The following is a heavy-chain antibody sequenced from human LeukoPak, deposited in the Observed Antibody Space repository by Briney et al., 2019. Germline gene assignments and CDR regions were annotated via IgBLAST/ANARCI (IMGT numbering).Heavy chain of an antibody. Sequence: ASVKVSCKASGYTFSSYGISWVRQATGQGLEWMGWMNPNSGDTGYAQKFQGRVTMTRDTSISTAYMELSSLRSEDTAVYYCARGLGSYSTTWYSALRYWGQGTQVTVSS. D-gene: IGHD6-13*01. CDR1: GYTFSSYG. CDR2: MNPNSGDT. V-gene: IGHV1-8*01. CDR3: ARGLGSYSTTWYSALRY. J-gene: IGHJ4*02.